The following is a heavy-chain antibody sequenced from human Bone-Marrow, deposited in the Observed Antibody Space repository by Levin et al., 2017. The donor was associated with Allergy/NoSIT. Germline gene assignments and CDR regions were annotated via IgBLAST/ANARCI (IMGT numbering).Heavy chain of an antibody. D-gene: IGHD6-19*01. Sequence: TSQTLSLTCTVSGGSISSSSYYWGWIRQPPGKGLEWIGSIYYSGSTYYNPSLKSRVTISVDTSKNQFSLKLSSVTAADTAVYYCATSRSIAVAVGAWFDPWGQGTLVTVSS. CDR2: IYYSGST. V-gene: IGHV4-39*01. CDR1: GGSISSSSYY. J-gene: IGHJ5*02. CDR3: ATSRSIAVAVGAWFDP.